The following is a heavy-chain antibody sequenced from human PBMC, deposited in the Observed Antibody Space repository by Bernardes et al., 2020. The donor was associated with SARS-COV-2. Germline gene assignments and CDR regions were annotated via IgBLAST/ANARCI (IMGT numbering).Heavy chain of an antibody. D-gene: IGHD1-26*01. Sequence: GGSLRLSCAASGFTFSSYAMSWVRQAPGKGLEWVSAISGSGGSTYYADSVKGRFTISRDNSKNTLYLQMNSLRAEDTAVYYCAKHQVGATTSFYYYGMDVWGQGTTVTVSS. CDR3: AKHQVGATTSFYYYGMDV. CDR2: ISGSGGST. V-gene: IGHV3-23*01. J-gene: IGHJ6*02. CDR1: GFTFSSYA.